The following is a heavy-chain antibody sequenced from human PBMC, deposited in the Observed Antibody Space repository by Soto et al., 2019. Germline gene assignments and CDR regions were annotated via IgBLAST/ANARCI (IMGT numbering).Heavy chain of an antibody. Sequence: GGSLRLSCAASGFTFSDYYMSWIRQAPGKGLEWVSYISSSGSTIYYTDSVKGRFTISRDNAKNSLYLQMNSLRAEDTAVYYCARAIAAAFPFDIWGQGTMVTVSS. CDR1: GFTFSDYY. CDR3: ARAIAAAFPFDI. D-gene: IGHD6-13*01. V-gene: IGHV3-11*01. J-gene: IGHJ3*02. CDR2: ISSSGSTI.